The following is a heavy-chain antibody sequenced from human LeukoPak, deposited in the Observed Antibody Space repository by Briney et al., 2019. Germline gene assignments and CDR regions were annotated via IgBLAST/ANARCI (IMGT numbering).Heavy chain of an antibody. J-gene: IGHJ5*02. CDR3: ARSPYSNDWYVDWFDP. V-gene: IGHV4-4*07. CDR1: GGSISSYY. D-gene: IGHD6-19*01. Sequence: PSETLSLTCTVSGGSISSYYWSWIRQPAGKGLEWIGRIYTSGSTNYNPSLKSRVTMSVDTSKNQFSLKLSSVTAADTAVYYCARSPYSNDWYVDWFDPWGQGTLVTVSP. CDR2: IYTSGST.